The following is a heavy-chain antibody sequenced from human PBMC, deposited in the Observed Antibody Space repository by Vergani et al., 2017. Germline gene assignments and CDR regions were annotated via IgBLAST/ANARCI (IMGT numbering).Heavy chain of an antibody. CDR3: ASKRGACRAAYCHSYDF. Sequence: QVQLQESGPGLVKRSETLSLTCTVSGDSVISTDYHWGWIRQPPGKGLEWIGSMDYSGSTSYNPSLESRISISFETPKNQFSLRLTSVTAADTAVYYCASKRGACRAAYCHSYDFWGPGTLVGVSS. J-gene: IGHJ4*02. CDR2: MDYSGST. D-gene: IGHD2-15*01. CDR1: GDSVISTDYH. V-gene: IGHV4-39*01.